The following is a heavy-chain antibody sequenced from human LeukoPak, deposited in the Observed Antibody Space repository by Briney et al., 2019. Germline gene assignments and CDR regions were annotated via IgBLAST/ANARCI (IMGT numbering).Heavy chain of an antibody. Sequence: GGSLRLSCAASGFTFSSYSMNWVRQAPGKGLEWVSSISSSSSYIYHADSVKGRFTISRDNSKNTLYLQMNSLRAEDTAVYYCAKEAREVAGAFDIWGQGTMVTVSS. J-gene: IGHJ3*02. CDR3: AKEAREVAGAFDI. CDR2: ISSSSSYI. D-gene: IGHD1-26*01. V-gene: IGHV3-21*01. CDR1: GFTFSSYS.